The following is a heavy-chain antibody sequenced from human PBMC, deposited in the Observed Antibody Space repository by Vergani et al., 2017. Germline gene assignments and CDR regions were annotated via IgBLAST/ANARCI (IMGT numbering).Heavy chain of an antibody. CDR3: ARAVCSGGSCYSAYDAFDI. V-gene: IGHV1-69*01. Sequence: QVQLVQSGAEVKKPGSSVKVSCKASGGTFSSYAISWVRQAPGQGLEWMGGIIPIFGTANYAQKFQGRVTITADESTRTAYMELSSLRSEDTAVYYCARAVCSGGSCYSAYDAFDIWGQGTMVTVSS. CDR2: IIPIFGTA. J-gene: IGHJ3*02. CDR1: GGTFSSYA. D-gene: IGHD2-15*01.